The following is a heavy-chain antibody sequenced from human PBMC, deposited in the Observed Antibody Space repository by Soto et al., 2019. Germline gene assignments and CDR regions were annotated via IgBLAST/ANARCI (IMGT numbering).Heavy chain of an antibody. V-gene: IGHV4-34*01. D-gene: IGHD1-1*01. CDR3: ARGSGIVALPGELEDVNYDY. Sequence: QVQLQQWGAGLVKPSETLSLSCAVYGQSFSGHSWAWIRQPPGKGLEWIGEINESGSTYYNPSLKRRATISTDTSNNQFSLKLSSVSAADTAAYFCARGSGIVALPGELEDVNYDYWGQGTLVNVSS. CDR1: GQSFSGHS. J-gene: IGHJ4*02. CDR2: INESGST.